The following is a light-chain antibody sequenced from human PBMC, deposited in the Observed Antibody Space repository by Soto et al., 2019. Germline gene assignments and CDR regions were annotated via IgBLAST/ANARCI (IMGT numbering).Light chain of an antibody. J-gene: IGKJ5*01. CDR1: QGIDKW. CDR2: DAS. CDR3: QQYYAYPIT. Sequence: DIRMTQSPYSLFASVGDRVTITCRASQGIDKWLGWFQQKPEKAPKSLIFDASSLQSGVPSRFSGSGSGTDFTLTITSLQPEDFATYYCQQYYAYPITFGQGTRLEIK. V-gene: IGKV1D-16*01.